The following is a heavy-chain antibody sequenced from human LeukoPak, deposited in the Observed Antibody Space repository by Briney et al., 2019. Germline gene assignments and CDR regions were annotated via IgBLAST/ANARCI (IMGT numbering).Heavy chain of an antibody. D-gene: IGHD6-13*01. CDR1: GFTFSSYA. CDR3: VRGDSRDY. CDR2: IPDNGAYS. V-gene: IGHV3-21*01. Sequence: GGSLRLSCAASGFTFSSYAMSWVRQAPGKGLEWVSSIPDNGAYSHHADSVKGRFTISRDNARNSLYLDMHNLGAEDTAVYYCVRGDSRDYWGQGTLVTVSS. J-gene: IGHJ4*02.